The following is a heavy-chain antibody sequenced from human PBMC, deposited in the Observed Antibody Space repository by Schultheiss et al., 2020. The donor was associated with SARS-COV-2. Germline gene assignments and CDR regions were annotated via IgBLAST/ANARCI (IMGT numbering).Heavy chain of an antibody. CDR1: GFTFSDYA. V-gene: IGHV3-48*01. Sequence: GESLKISCAASGFTFSDYALSWVRQAPGKGLEWVSYISSSSSTIYYTDSVKGRFTISRDNAKNTLYLQMNSLRAEDTAVYYCARGLLPYYDSSGYPYYYGMDVWGQGTTVTVSS. J-gene: IGHJ6*02. CDR2: ISSSSSTI. CDR3: ARGLLPYYDSSGYPYYYGMDV. D-gene: IGHD3-22*01.